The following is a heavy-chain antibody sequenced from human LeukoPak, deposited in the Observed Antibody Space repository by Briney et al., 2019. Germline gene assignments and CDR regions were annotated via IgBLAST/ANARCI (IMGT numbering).Heavy chain of an antibody. CDR3: ARDLRGYVWGSYRPPFYYFDY. D-gene: IGHD3-16*02. Sequence: ASVKVSCKASGYTFTSYGISRVRQAPGQGLEWMGWISAYNGNTNYAQKLQGRVTMTTDTSTSTAYMELRSLRSDDTAVYYCARDLRGYVWGSYRPPFYYFDYWGQGTLVTVSS. CDR2: ISAYNGNT. V-gene: IGHV1-18*01. CDR1: GYTFTSYG. J-gene: IGHJ4*02.